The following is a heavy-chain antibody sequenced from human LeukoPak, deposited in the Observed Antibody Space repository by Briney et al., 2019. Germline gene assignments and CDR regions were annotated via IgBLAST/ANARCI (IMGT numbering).Heavy chain of an antibody. V-gene: IGHV3-30*04. Sequence: GGSLRLSCAASGFTFSSYAMHWVRQAPGKGLEWVAVISYDGSNKYYADSVKGRFTISRDNSKNTLYLQMNSLRGEDTAVYYCARRIITAPEDYWGQGTRVTVSS. J-gene: IGHJ4*02. D-gene: IGHD1-14*01. CDR2: ISYDGSNK. CDR3: ARRIITAPEDY. CDR1: GFTFSSYA.